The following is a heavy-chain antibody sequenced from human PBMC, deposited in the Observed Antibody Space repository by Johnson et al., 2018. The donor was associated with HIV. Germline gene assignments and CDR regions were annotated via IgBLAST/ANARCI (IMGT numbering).Heavy chain of an antibody. CDR1: GFTVSSNY. Sequence: VQLVESGGGLVQPGGSLRLSCAASGFTVSSNYMSWVRQAPGKGLEWVSVVYRGGSTYYADSVKGRFTVSRDNSKNTLYLQMNSLRVEDPAIYYCAREAGSGSYSPWRPDAFDIWGQGTMVTVSS. J-gene: IGHJ3*02. D-gene: IGHD3-10*01. CDR2: VYRGGST. V-gene: IGHV3-66*02. CDR3: AREAGSGSYSPWRPDAFDI.